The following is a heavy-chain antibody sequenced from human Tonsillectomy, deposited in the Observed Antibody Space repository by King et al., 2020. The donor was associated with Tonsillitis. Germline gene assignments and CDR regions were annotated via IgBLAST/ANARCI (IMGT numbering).Heavy chain of an antibody. J-gene: IGHJ6*03. CDR3: ARGRGSSSLYYMDV. CDR2: ITHTGST. Sequence: VQLQQWGAGLLKPSETLSLTCEVYGGSFSGYYWSWIRQPPGKGLEWIGEITHTGSTKFNPSLKSRVTISLDTSKNQFSLKLSSVTDADTAVYYCARGRGSSSLYYMDVWGKGTTVAVSS. CDR1: GGSFSGYY. V-gene: IGHV4-34*01. D-gene: IGHD6-13*01.